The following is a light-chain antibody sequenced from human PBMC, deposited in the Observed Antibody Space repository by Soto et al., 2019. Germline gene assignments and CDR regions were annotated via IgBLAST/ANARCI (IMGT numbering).Light chain of an antibody. Sequence: SYELTQPLSVSVALGQTARITCGGNNIGSKNVHWYQQKAGQAPILVVFDGSDRPSGIPERFSGSNSVNTATLTISRVEAGDEADYYCQVWDPLSDHYVFASGTKVTVL. CDR3: QVWDPLSDHYV. CDR2: DGS. J-gene: IGLJ1*01. CDR1: NIGSKN. V-gene: IGLV3-21*02.